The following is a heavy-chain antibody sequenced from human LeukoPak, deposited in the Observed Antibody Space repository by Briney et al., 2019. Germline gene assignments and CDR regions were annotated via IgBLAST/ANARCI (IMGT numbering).Heavy chain of an antibody. CDR1: GFSFDSYA. CDR3: ARDDGGNSGTFVDY. D-gene: IGHD1-26*01. CDR2: ISDDGRNQ. J-gene: IGHJ4*02. V-gene: IGHV3-30*04. Sequence: GGSLRLSCAASGFSFDSYALHWVRQAPGKGLEWMALISDDGRNQYYADSVKGRFTISRDNSKNTLYLQLNSLRTEDTAVYYCARDDGGNSGTFVDYWGQGTLVTVSS.